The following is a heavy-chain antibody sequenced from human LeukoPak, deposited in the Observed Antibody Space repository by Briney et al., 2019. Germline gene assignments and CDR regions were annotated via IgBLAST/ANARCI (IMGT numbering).Heavy chain of an antibody. V-gene: IGHV4-59*08. CDR1: GGSISSYY. D-gene: IGHD4-17*01. CDR3: ARAGYGDSDFDY. Sequence: PSETLSLTCTVSGGSISSYYWSWIRQPPGKGLEWIGYIYYSGSTNYNPSLKSRVTISVDTSKNQFSLKLSSVTAADTAVSYCARAGYGDSDFDYWGQGTLVTVSS. J-gene: IGHJ4*02. CDR2: IYYSGST.